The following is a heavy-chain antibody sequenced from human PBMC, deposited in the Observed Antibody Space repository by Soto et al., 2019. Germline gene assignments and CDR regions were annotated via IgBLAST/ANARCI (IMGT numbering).Heavy chain of an antibody. CDR2: INPIGAGT. V-gene: IGHV1-46*01. D-gene: IGHD2-15*01. Sequence: ASVKVSCKASGYPFTTYFMNWVRQAPGHGLQWMGTINPIGAGTKYAQGFQGRVTMTRDTPKNQFSLKLSSLTAADTAVYYCARDVFCSSGTCRIGNWFDPWGQGTLVTVSS. J-gene: IGHJ5*02. CDR3: ARDVFCSSGTCRIGNWFDP. CDR1: GYPFTTYF.